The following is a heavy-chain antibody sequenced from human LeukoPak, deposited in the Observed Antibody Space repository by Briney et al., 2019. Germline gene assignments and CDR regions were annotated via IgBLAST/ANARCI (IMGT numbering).Heavy chain of an antibody. CDR2: IYTSGST. D-gene: IGHD2-2*01. Sequence: SETLSLTCTVSGGSISSYYWSWIRQPAGKGLEWIERIYTSGSTNYNPSLKSRVTISVDKSKNQFSLKLSSVTAADTAVYYCARDWDYCSSTSCYPAYYYYYYMDVWGKGTTVTVSS. V-gene: IGHV4-4*07. CDR1: GGSISSYY. CDR3: ARDWDYCSSTSCYPAYYYYYYMDV. J-gene: IGHJ6*03.